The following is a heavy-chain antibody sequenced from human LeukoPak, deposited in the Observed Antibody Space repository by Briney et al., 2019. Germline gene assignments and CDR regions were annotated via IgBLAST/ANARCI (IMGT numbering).Heavy chain of an antibody. CDR3: ARQPATVTTHFDY. J-gene: IGHJ4*02. CDR2: IYYSGST. V-gene: IGHV4-39*01. Sequence: SETLSLTCTVSGGSISSSSYYWGWIRQPPGKGLEWIGSIYYSGSTYYNPSLKSRVTISVDTCKNQFSLKLSSVTAADTAVYYCARQPATVTTHFDYWGQGTLVTVSS. CDR1: GGSISSSSYY. D-gene: IGHD4-17*01.